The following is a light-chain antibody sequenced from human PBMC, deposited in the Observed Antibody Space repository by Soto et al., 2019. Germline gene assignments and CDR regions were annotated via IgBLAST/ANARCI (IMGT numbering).Light chain of an antibody. V-gene: IGLV2-23*02. J-gene: IGLJ2*01. CDR3: CALSGSITYVL. CDR2: EVT. Sequence: QSVLTQPASVSGSPGQSVTISCSGTSSDIGSYSLVSWYQQHPGKAPKLIIYEVTNRPSGVSDRFSGSKSANTASLTISGLQAEDEADYYCCALSGSITYVLFGGGTKVTVL. CDR1: SSDIGSYSL.